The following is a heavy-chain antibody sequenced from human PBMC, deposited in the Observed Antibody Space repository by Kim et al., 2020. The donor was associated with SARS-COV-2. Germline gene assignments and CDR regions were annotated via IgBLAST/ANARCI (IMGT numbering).Heavy chain of an antibody. CDR1: GGSISSYY. V-gene: IGHV4-59*01. Sequence: SETLSLTCTVSGGSISSYYWSWIRQPPGKGLEWIGYIYYSGSTNYNPSLKSRVTISVDTSKNQFSLKLSSVTAADTAVYYCARYLDTAMVPGGPFDYWGQGTLVTVSS. CDR2: IYYSGST. CDR3: ARYLDTAMVPGGPFDY. D-gene: IGHD5-18*01. J-gene: IGHJ4*02.